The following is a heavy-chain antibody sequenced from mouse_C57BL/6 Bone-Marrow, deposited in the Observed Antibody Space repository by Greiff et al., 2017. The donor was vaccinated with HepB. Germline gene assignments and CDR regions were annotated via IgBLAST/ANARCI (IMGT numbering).Heavy chain of an antibody. CDR2: INPSSGYT. Sequence: VKLMESGAELARPGASVKMSCKASGYTFTSYTMHWVKQRPGQGLEWIGYINPSSGYTKYNQKFKDKATLTADKSSSTAYMQLSSLTSEDSAVYYCARAYYGSSLYYFDYWGQGTTLTVSS. J-gene: IGHJ2*01. V-gene: IGHV1-4*01. CDR3: ARAYYGSSLYYFDY. D-gene: IGHD1-1*01. CDR1: GYTFTSYT.